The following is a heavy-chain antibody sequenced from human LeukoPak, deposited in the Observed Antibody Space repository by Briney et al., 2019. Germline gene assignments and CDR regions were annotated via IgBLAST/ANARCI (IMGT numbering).Heavy chain of an antibody. V-gene: IGHV3-53*01. CDR3: ASQWLRGPFDY. CDR2: IYSGGST. J-gene: IGHJ4*02. D-gene: IGHD5-12*01. CDR1: GFTVSSHY. Sequence: GGSLRLSCAASGFTVSSHYMSWVRQAPGKGLEWVSVIYSGGSTYYADSVKGRFTISRDNSKNTLYLQMNSLRAEDTAVYYCASQWLRGPFDYWGQGTLVTVSS.